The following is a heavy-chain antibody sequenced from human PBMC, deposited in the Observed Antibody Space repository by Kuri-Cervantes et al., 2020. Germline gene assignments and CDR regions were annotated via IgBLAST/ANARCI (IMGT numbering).Heavy chain of an antibody. CDR1: GFTFSSYG. CDR3: ARDGECGGDCYGTFDI. J-gene: IGHJ3*02. Sequence: GGSLRLSCSASGFTFSSYGMHWVRQAPGKWLEWVAVIWYDGSNKYYADSVKGRFTISRDNCKNTLYLQMNSLRAEDTAVYYCARDGECGGDCYGTFDIWGQGTKVTVSS. D-gene: IGHD2-21*02. V-gene: IGHV3-33*01. CDR2: IWYDGSNK.